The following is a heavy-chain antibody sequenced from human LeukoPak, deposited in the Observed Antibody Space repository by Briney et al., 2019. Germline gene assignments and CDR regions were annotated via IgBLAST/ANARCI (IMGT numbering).Heavy chain of an antibody. J-gene: IGHJ5*02. D-gene: IGHD3-3*01. Sequence: GASVKVSCKASGGTFISYGISWVRQAPGQGLEWMGRIIPIFGTANYAQKFQGRVTITTDESTSTAYMELSSLRSEDTAVYYCASDDRFFWFDPWGQGTLVTVSS. V-gene: IGHV1-69*05. CDR2: IIPIFGTA. CDR3: ASDDRFFWFDP. CDR1: GGTFISYG.